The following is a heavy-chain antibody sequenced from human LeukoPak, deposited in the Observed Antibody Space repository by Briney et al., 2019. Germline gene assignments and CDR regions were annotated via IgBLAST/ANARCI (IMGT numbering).Heavy chain of an antibody. J-gene: IGHJ6*03. CDR1: GGSISSGSYY. CDR3: ARGRDDYGDYHPLPPARREYYYYYMDV. D-gene: IGHD4-17*01. Sequence: PSETLSLTCTVSGGSISSGSYYWSWIRQPAGKGLEWIGEINHSGSTNYNPSLKSRVTISVDTSKNQFSLKLSSVTAADTAVYYCARGRDDYGDYHPLPPARREYYYYYMDVWGKGTTVTVSS. V-gene: IGHV4-61*10. CDR2: INHSGST.